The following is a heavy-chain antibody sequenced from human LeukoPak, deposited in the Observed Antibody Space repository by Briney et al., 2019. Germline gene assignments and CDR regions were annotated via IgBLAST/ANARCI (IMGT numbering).Heavy chain of an antibody. J-gene: IGHJ6*03. V-gene: IGHV1-46*01. CDR3: ARYGGNPLSLSYYMDV. D-gene: IGHD4/OR15-4a*01. Sequence: ASVKVSCKASGYTFTSYYMHWVRQAPGQGLEWMGIINPSGGSTSYAQKFQGRVTMTRDMSTSTDYMELSSLRSEDTAVYYCARYGGNPLSLSYYMDVWGKGTTVTISS. CDR1: GYTFTSYY. CDR2: INPSGGST.